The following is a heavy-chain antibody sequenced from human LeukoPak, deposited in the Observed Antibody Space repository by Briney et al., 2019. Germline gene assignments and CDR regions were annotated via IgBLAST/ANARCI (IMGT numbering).Heavy chain of an antibody. Sequence: GGSLRLSCAASGFTFSSYGIHWVRQAPGKGLEWVAVIWYDGSNKYYADSVKGRFTISRDNSKNTLYLQMNSLRAEDTAVYYCAKEGSSDAFDIWGQGTMVTVPS. CDR1: GFTFSSYG. J-gene: IGHJ3*02. D-gene: IGHD6-6*01. CDR3: AKEGSSDAFDI. CDR2: IWYDGSNK. V-gene: IGHV3-33*06.